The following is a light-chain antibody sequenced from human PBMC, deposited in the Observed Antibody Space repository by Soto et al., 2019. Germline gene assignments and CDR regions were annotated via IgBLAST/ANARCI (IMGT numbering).Light chain of an antibody. J-gene: IGLJ2*01. CDR1: SSDIGAYKF. Sequence: QSALTQPPSASGSPGQSVAISCTGTSSDIGAYKFVSWYQQHPGKAPKLIIYEVSIRPSGVPDRFSGSKSGNTASLTVSGLLAEDEADYYCGLYAGTNSVVFGGGTKLTVL. V-gene: IGLV2-8*01. CDR2: EVS. CDR3: GLYAGTNSVV.